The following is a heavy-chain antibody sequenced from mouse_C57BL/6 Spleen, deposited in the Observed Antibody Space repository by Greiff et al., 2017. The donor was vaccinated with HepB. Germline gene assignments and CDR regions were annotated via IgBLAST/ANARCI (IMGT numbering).Heavy chain of an antibody. Sequence: VQLQQPGAELVKPGASVKMSCKASGYTFTSYWITWVKQRPGQGLEWIGDIYPGSGSTNYNEKFKSKDTLTVDTSSSTAYMQLSSLTSEDSAVYYGARGGYDEYYYAMDYWGQGTSVTVSS. CDR3: ARGGYDEYYYAMDY. CDR1: GYTFTSYW. J-gene: IGHJ4*01. D-gene: IGHD2-2*01. CDR2: IYPGSGST. V-gene: IGHV1-55*01.